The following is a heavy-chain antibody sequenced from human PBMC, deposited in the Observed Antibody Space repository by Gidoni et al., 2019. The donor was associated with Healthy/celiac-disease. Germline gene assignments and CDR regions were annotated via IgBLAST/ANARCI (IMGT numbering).Heavy chain of an antibody. CDR3: ARVSGSYYDSEFDY. J-gene: IGHJ4*02. CDR1: GFTLSSYG. CDR2: ICYDGSNK. V-gene: IGHV3-33*01. Sequence: QVQLVESGGGVVQPGRSLRLSCGASGFTLSSYGMHWVRQAPVKGLEWVAGICYDGSNKYYAVSWKGLFTISRDNSKNTLYLQMNSLRAEDTAVYYCARVSGSYYDSEFDYWGQGTLVTVSS. D-gene: IGHD1-26*01.